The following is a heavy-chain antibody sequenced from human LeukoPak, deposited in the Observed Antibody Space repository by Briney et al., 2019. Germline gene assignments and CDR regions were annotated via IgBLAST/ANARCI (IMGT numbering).Heavy chain of an antibody. CDR2: IKQDGSEK. V-gene: IGHV3-7*01. CDR1: GFTFSSYW. CDR3: ARDRDIWSGYLFVF. D-gene: IGHD3-3*01. J-gene: IGHJ4*02. Sequence: PGGSLRLSCAASGFTFSSYWMSWVRQAPGKGLEWVANIKQDGSEKYYVDSVKGRFTISRDNAKNSLYLQMNSLRAEDTAVYYCARDRDIWSGYLFVFWGQGTLVTVSS.